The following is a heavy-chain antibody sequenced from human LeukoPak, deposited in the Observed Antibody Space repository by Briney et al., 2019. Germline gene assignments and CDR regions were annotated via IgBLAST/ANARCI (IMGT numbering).Heavy chain of an antibody. V-gene: IGHV3-11*01. D-gene: IGHD6-6*01. CDR2: ISSSGSTI. Sequence: SLTLSCAVLGFASSDYYMSWLRKAPGKVRVRVLYISSSGSTISYAVSVKGRFTISRDNAKNSLYLQMNSLRAEDTAVYYCARAEYSSPRGYWGQRTLVTVSS. J-gene: IGHJ4*02. CDR3: ARAEYSSPRGY. CDR1: GFASSDYY.